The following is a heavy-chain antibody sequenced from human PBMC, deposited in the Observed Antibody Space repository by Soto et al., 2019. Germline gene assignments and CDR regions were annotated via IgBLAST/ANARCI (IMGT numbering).Heavy chain of an antibody. CDR3: AKTTDGWFSAFET. CDR1: GFIFSSYA. V-gene: IGHV3-23*01. J-gene: IGHJ3*02. D-gene: IGHD6-19*01. Sequence: EVQLLESGGGLVQPGGSLRLSCAASGFIFSSYAMSWVRQAPGKGLEWVSAISGSGTTAYYADSVKGRFTFSRDNSKETMYLQMNSLRAEDTAVYYCAKTTDGWFSAFETWGQGTMVTVSS. CDR2: ISGSGTTA.